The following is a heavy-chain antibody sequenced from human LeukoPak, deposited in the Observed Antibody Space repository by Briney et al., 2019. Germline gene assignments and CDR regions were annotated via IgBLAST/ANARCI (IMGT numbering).Heavy chain of an antibody. CDR2: INHSGSG. J-gene: IGHJ4*02. D-gene: IGHD2-15*01. CDR1: GGSFSGYY. CDR3: ARGFPTLGYCSGGSCYSLDS. Sequence: SETLSLTCAVYGGSFSGYYWSWIRQPPAKGQGRIGDINHSGSGNSNSSPKSRVTITVDTSQNQFSLQLSSVTAADTAVYCCARGFPTLGYCSGGSCYSLDSWGQGTLVTVSS. V-gene: IGHV4-34*01.